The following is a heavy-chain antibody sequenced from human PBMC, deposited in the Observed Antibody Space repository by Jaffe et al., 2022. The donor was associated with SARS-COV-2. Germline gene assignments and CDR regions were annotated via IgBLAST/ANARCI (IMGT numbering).Heavy chain of an antibody. Sequence: VQLSESGGGLARPGGSLRLSCAGSGFPFSSRGMSWVRQAPGKGLEWVSHIGGNGGNTHYADSVKGRFTTSRDNSKNMLYLQMNSLRAEDTAVYYCATNLYGSGSYWCMDVWGQGTTVTVSS. J-gene: IGHJ6*02. CDR1: GFPFSSRG. D-gene: IGHD3-10*01. V-gene: IGHV3-23*01. CDR2: IGGNGGNT. CDR3: ATNLYGSGSYWCMDV.